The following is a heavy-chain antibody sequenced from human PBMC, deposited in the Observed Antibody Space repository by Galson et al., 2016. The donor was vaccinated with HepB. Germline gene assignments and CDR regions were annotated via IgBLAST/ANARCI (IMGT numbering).Heavy chain of an antibody. J-gene: IGHJ3*01. D-gene: IGHD6-19*01. CDR3: ARRVRWLADAFDV. Sequence: ETLSLTCGVSGGFIESNNYFWGWIRQSPGKGLEWIGNSYSSGTAYYNPSLKSRVTISVEKSKTQFYLNLTSVTAADTAVYYCARRVRWLADAFDVWGQGALVIVSS. CDR1: GGFIESNNYF. V-gene: IGHV4-39*01. CDR2: SYSSGTA.